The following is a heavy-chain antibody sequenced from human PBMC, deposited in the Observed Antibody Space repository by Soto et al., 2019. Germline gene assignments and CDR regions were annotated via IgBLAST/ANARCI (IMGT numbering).Heavy chain of an antibody. D-gene: IGHD2-15*01. CDR2: ITDTGVTT. J-gene: IGHJ4*02. Sequence: LRLSCTASGFTFYTYAMTWVRQAPGKGLEWVSSITDTGVTTYYADSVKGRFTISRDNSKNTLYLQMNSLRTDDSAVYYCAKDTPVVMFLFDSWGRGTLVTVSS. V-gene: IGHV3-23*01. CDR3: AKDTPVVMFLFDS. CDR1: GFTFYTYA.